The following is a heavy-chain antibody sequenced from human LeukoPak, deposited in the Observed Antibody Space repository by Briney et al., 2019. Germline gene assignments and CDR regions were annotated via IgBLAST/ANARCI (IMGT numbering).Heavy chain of an antibody. CDR3: ATRHLGYYGMDV. CDR1: GGSFSGYY. J-gene: IGHJ6*04. CDR2: INHRGST. Sequence: PSETLSLTCAVYGGSFSGYYWSWIRQPPGKGLEWIGEINHRGSTNYNPSLKSRVTISVDTSKNHFSLKLSSVTAADTAVYYRATRHLGYYGMDVWGKGTTVTVSS. V-gene: IGHV4-34*01.